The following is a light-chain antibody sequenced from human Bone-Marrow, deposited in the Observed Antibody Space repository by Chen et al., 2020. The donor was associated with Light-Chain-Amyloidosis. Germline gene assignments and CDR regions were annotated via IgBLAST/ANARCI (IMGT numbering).Light chain of an antibody. V-gene: IGLV2-14*03. Sequence: QSVLTQPASVSGPPGQSIAISCPGTSSDVGGYNYVPWYQQHPGKAPKLIIYNVSYRPSGVSNRFSGSKSDNTASLTISWLQAEDEADYYGTSYTSSGTRYVVGTGTKVTGL. J-gene: IGLJ1*01. CDR3: TSYTSSGTRYV. CDR1: SSDVGGYNY. CDR2: NVS.